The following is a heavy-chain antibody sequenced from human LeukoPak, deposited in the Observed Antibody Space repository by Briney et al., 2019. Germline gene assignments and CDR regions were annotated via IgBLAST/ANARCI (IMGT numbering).Heavy chain of an antibody. Sequence: GGSLRLSCAASGFTVSSNYMSWVRQAPGKGLEWVSVIYSGGSTYYADSVKGRFTISRDNSKNTLYLQMNSLRAEDTAVYYCARVSYDSSGYLDYWGQGTLVTVSS. CDR1: GFTVSSNY. D-gene: IGHD3-22*01. CDR3: ARVSYDSSGYLDY. J-gene: IGHJ4*02. V-gene: IGHV3-66*01. CDR2: IYSGGST.